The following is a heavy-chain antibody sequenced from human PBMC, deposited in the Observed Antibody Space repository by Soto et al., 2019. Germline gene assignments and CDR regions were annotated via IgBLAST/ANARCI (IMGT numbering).Heavy chain of an antibody. Sequence: ELQLVESGGGLGQLGGSLRLSCAASGFTVSSSWMNWVRQAPGKGLEWVANIKYDGSERNYVDSVKGRFTISRDNAKSLLFLQMNSLRAEDTAVYYCARDGKGPFDIWGQGTMVTVSS. V-gene: IGHV3-7*01. CDR1: GFTVSSSW. D-gene: IGHD1-1*01. CDR3: ARDGKGPFDI. J-gene: IGHJ3*02. CDR2: IKYDGSER.